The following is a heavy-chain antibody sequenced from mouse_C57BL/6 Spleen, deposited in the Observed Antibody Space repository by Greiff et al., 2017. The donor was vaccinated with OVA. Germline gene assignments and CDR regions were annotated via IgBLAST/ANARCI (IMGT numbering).Heavy chain of an antibody. V-gene: IGHV5-4*01. D-gene: IGHD2-4*01. Sequence: EVQGVESGGGLVKPGGSLKLSCAASGFTFSSYAMSWVRQTPEKRLEWVATISDGGSYTYYPDNVNGLFTISRDNAKNNLYLQMSHLKSEDTAMYYCAREGLAADYWGQGTTLTVSS. CDR3: AREGLAADY. CDR1: GFTFSSYA. CDR2: ISDGGSYT. J-gene: IGHJ2*01.